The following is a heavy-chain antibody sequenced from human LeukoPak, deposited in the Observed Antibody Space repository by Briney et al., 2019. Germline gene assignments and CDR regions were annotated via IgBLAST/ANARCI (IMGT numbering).Heavy chain of an antibody. CDR1: GGSISSYY. J-gene: IGHJ4*02. D-gene: IGHD3-22*01. CDR3: ASGLGRLLLPDY. V-gene: IGHV4-59*01. CDR2: IYYSGST. Sequence: SETLSLTCTVSGGSISSYYWSWIRQPPGKGLEWIGYIYYSGSTDYNPSLKSRVTISVDTSKNQFSLKLSSVTAADTAVYYCASGLGRLLLPDYWGQGTLVTVSS.